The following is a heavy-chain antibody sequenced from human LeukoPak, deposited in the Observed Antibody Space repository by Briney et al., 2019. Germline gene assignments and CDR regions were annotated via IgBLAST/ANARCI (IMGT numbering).Heavy chain of an antibody. CDR2: IYTSGNT. CDR1: GGSISNYY. J-gene: IGHJ4*02. V-gene: IGHV4-4*07. D-gene: IGHD6-13*01. CDR3: ARGFGSSWYYFDY. Sequence: SEALSLTCTVSGGSISNYYWSWIRQPAGKGLEWIGRIYTSGNTNYNPSLKSRVTMSVDTSKSQFSLNLSSVTAADTAVYYCARGFGSSWYYFDYWGQGTLVTVSS.